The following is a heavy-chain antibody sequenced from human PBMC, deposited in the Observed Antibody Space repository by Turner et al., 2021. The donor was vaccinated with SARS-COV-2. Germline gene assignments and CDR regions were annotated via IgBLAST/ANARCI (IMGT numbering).Heavy chain of an antibody. J-gene: IGHJ3*02. CDR1: GGSISSSSYY. D-gene: IGHD6-19*01. V-gene: IGHV4-39*01. CDR3: ASPGGNSGWFFAYEI. Sequence: QLQLQESGPGLVKPSETLSLTCTVSGGSISSSSYYWGWIRQPPGKGLEWIGSIYYSGSTYYNPSLKSRVTISVDTSKNQFSLKLNSVTAADTAVYYCASPGGNSGWFFAYEIWGQGTMVTVSS. CDR2: IYYSGST.